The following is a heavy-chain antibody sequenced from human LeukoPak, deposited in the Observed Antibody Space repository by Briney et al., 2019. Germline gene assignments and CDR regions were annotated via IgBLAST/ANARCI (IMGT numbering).Heavy chain of an antibody. J-gene: IGHJ6*03. CDR3: ASQTYYDFWSGYYYCMDV. V-gene: IGHV3-7*01. D-gene: IGHD3-3*01. Sequence: PGGSLRLSCAASGFTFSSYAMGWVRQAPGKGLEWVANIKQDGSEKYYVDSVKGRFTISRDNAMNSLYLQMNSLRAEDTAVYYCASQTYYDFWSGYYYCMDVWGKGTTVTVSS. CDR1: GFTFSSYA. CDR2: IKQDGSEK.